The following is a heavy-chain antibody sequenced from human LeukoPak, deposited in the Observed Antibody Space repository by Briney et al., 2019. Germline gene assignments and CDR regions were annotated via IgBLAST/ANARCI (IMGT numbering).Heavy chain of an antibody. D-gene: IGHD1-1*01. CDR3: ARGGVPYSFEF. Sequence: GGTLRLSCEPSGFIFSNYYMHWVRQAPGKWRVWVSHINGDGSTTGYADSVKGRFTISRDNAKNTLFLQMNSLRADDSAVYYCARGGVPYSFEFWGQGTLVTVSS. CDR2: INGDGSTT. J-gene: IGHJ4*02. V-gene: IGHV3-74*01. CDR1: GFIFSNYY.